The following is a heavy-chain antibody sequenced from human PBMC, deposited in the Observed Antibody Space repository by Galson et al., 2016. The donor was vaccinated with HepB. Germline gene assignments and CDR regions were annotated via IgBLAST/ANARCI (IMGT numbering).Heavy chain of an antibody. CDR2: ISYDETNK. J-gene: IGHJ4*02. CDR1: GFTLSSYG. CDR3: AKVAEQPGDGHVDY. D-gene: IGHD3-10*01. V-gene: IGHV3-30*18. Sequence: SLRLSCAASGFTLSSYGMRWVRQAPGKGLEWAAGISYDETNKYYADSVRGRFTISRAIFMNTLWLQMNRLRADDTAVYYCAKVAEQPGDGHVDYWGRGTLVAVSS.